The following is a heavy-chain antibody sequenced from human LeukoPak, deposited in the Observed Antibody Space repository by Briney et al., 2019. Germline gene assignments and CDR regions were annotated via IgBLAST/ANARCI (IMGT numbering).Heavy chain of an antibody. J-gene: IGHJ5*02. CDR2: INPNSGGT. CDR3: ARPRGYSSSPRGWFDP. CDR1: GYTFTGYY. V-gene: IGHV1-2*02. D-gene: IGHD6-13*01. Sequence: GASVKVSCKASGYTFTGYYMHWVRQAPGQGLEWMGWINPNSGGTNYAQKFQGRVTMTRDTSISTAYMELSRLRSDDTAVYYCARPRGYSSSPRGWFDPWGQGTLVTVSS.